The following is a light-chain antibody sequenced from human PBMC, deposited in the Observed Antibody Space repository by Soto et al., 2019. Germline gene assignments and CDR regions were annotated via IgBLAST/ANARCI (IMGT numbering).Light chain of an antibody. CDR3: QQYNNWPLT. CDR2: AAT. CDR1: QSISNN. V-gene: IGKV3-15*01. Sequence: ETVMTQSPATLSVSPGERATLSCRAGQSISNNLAWYQQNPGQVPRLLIYAATTRATGIPSRFSGSGSGTEFTLTISSLQSEDFAVYYCQQYNNWPLTFGGGTNVEIK. J-gene: IGKJ4*01.